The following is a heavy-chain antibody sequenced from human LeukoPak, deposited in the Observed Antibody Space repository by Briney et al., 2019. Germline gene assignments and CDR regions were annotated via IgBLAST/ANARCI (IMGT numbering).Heavy chain of an antibody. CDR2: INPNSGGT. V-gene: IGHV1-2*02. D-gene: IGHD5-24*01. Sequence: ASVKVSCKASGYTFTGYYMHWVRQAPGQGLEWMGWINPNSGGTNYAQKFQGRVTMTRDTPISTAYMELSRLRSDDTAVYYCARAWRYNFSPLDYWGQGTLVTVSS. CDR1: GYTFTGYY. CDR3: ARAWRYNFSPLDY. J-gene: IGHJ4*02.